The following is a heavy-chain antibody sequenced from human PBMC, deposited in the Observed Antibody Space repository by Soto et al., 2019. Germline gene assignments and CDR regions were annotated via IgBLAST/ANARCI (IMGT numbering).Heavy chain of an antibody. V-gene: IGHV1-8*01. CDR2: MNPNSGNT. CDR3: ARGYSSPAGYIWFDP. J-gene: IGHJ5*02. D-gene: IGHD6-19*01. Sequence: QVQLVQSGAEVKKPGAAVKVSCKASGYTFPSYDINWVRQDTGQGLEWMGWMNPNSGNTGYAQKFQGRVTMTRNTSISTAYMELSSLRSEVTAVYYCARGYSSPAGYIWFDPLGQGNLVNVSS. CDR1: GYTFPSYD.